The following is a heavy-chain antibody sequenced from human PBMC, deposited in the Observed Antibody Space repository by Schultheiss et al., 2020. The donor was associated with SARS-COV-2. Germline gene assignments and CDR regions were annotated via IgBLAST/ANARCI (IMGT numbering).Heavy chain of an antibody. CDR2: IYHSGST. D-gene: IGHD7-27*01. V-gene: IGHV4-4*02. Sequence: SETLSLTCAVSGGSISSSNWWSWVRQPPGKGLEWIGEIYHSGSTNYNPSLKSRVTMSVDTSKNQFSLKLSSVTAADTAVYYCAIKGRLGIEDYWGQGTLVTVSS. CDR3: AIKGRLGIEDY. J-gene: IGHJ4*02. CDR1: GGSISSSNW.